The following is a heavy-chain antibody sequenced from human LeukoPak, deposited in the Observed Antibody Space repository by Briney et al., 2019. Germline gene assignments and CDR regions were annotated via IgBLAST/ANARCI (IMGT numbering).Heavy chain of an antibody. CDR2: IYYSGST. V-gene: IGHV4-39*07. CDR1: GGSISSSSYY. Sequence: SETLSLTCTVSGGSISSSSYYWGWIRQPPGKGLEWIGSIYYSGSTYYNPSLKSRVTISVDTSKNQFSLELSSVTAADTAVYYCASIGYCSSTSCLGSFDYWGQGTLVTVSS. J-gene: IGHJ4*02. CDR3: ASIGYCSSTSCLGSFDY. D-gene: IGHD2-2*01.